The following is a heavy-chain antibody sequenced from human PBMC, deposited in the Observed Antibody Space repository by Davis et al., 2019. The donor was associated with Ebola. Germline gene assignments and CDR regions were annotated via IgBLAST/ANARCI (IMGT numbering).Heavy chain of an antibody. V-gene: IGHV4-39*07. Sequence: SETLSLTCTVSGGSISTTGYSWGWVRQPPGKGLEWIGEIYNSGRTNYNPSLKSRVTISVDKSKNQFSLKLSSVTAADTALYYCARGPPGAFFDYWGQGALVTVSS. CDR1: GGSISTTGYS. CDR3: ARGPPGAFFDY. CDR2: IYNSGRT. J-gene: IGHJ4*02. D-gene: IGHD2-8*02.